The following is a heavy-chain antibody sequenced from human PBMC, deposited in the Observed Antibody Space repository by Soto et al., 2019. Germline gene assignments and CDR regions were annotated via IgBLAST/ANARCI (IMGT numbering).Heavy chain of an antibody. CDR2: ISGSGGST. V-gene: IGHV3-23*01. CDR3: AKDLVVYAITDPFDI. J-gene: IGHJ3*02. D-gene: IGHD2-8*02. Sequence: EVQLLESGGGLVQPGGSLRLSCAASGITFSDYAMTWVRQAPGKGLEWVSAISGSGGSTYYADSVKGRFTISRDNSKNTLYLPMNSLRAEDTAVYYCAKDLVVYAITDPFDIWGQGTMVTVSS. CDR1: GITFSDYA.